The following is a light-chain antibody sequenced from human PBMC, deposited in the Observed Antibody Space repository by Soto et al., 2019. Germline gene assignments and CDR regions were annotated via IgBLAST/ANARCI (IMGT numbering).Light chain of an antibody. CDR2: GAS. Sequence: EIVMTQSPATLSVSPGERATLSCRASQSLSNKLAWYQQKPGQAPRLLIYGASTWATGIPARFSGSGSGTEFTLTISSLQSEDFAVYYCQEYNNWHPITFGGGTKVDIK. J-gene: IGKJ4*01. V-gene: IGKV3-15*01. CDR1: QSLSNK. CDR3: QEYNNWHPIT.